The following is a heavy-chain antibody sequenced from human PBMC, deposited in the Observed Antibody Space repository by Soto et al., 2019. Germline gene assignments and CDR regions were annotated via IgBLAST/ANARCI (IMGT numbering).Heavy chain of an antibody. Sequence: GGSLRLSCAASGFTFSSYAMSWVRQAPRKGLEWVSAISGSGGSTYYADSVKGRFTISRDNSKNTLYLQMNSLRAEDTAVYYCAKDIRGFRYSRNFDYWGQGTLVTVSS. CDR1: GFTFSSYA. J-gene: IGHJ4*02. CDR2: ISGSGGST. V-gene: IGHV3-23*01. CDR3: AKDIRGFRYSRNFDY. D-gene: IGHD2-15*01.